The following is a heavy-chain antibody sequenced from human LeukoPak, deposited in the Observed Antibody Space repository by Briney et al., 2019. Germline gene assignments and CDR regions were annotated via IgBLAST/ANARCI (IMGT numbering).Heavy chain of an antibody. D-gene: IGHD5-12*01. Sequence: PGGSLRLSCAASGFTVSSNYKSWVRQAPGKGLEWVSVIYSGGSTYYADSVKGRFTISRDNSKNTLYLQMNSLRAEDTAVYYCARVSGYDWESFYDYWGQGSLVTVSS. J-gene: IGHJ4*02. CDR3: ARVSGYDWESFYDY. V-gene: IGHV3-53*01. CDR2: IYSGGST. CDR1: GFTVSSNY.